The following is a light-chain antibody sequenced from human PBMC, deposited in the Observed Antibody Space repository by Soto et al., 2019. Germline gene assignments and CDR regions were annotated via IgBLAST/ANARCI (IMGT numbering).Light chain of an antibody. CDR1: QDISSS. Sequence: DIQMTQSPSSLSASVGDRVTITCQASQDISSSLNWYQQKPGKAPNLLIYNASFLEVGVPSRFSARRSATDFTFTITSLQREDFATYYCQQYENLPLTFGPGTKVEIK. CDR3: QQYENLPLT. V-gene: IGKV1-33*01. J-gene: IGKJ3*01. CDR2: NAS.